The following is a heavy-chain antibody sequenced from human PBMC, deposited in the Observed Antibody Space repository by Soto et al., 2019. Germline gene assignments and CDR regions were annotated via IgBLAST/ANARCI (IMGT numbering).Heavy chain of an antibody. CDR1: GGTFSSYT. J-gene: IGHJ6*02. V-gene: IGHV1-69*08. CDR3: ARDLDENSGGYYYGMDV. CDR2: IIPILGIA. D-gene: IGHD3-10*01. Sequence: QVQLVQSGAEVKKPGSSVKVSCKASGGTFSSYTISWVRQAPGQGLEWMGRIIPILGIANYAQKFQGRVTITADKSTSTAYMELSSLRSEDTAVDYCARDLDENSGGYYYGMDVWGQGTTVTVSS.